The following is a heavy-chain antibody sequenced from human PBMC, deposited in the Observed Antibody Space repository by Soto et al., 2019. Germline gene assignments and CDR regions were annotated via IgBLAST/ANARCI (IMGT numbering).Heavy chain of an antibody. CDR3: ARVAIAETKEGLDY. Sequence: ASVKVSCKASGYTFTSYGISWVRQAPGQGLEWMGWISAYNGNTNYAQKLQGRVTMTTDTSTSTAYLELRSLRSDDTAVYYCARVAIAETKEGLDYWGQGTLVTVSS. CDR1: GYTFTSYG. D-gene: IGHD6-13*01. CDR2: ISAYNGNT. V-gene: IGHV1-18*01. J-gene: IGHJ4*01.